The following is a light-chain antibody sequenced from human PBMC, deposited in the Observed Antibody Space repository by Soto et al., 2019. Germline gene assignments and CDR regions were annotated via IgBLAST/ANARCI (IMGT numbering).Light chain of an antibody. V-gene: IGKV1-6*01. CDR3: LQDYNYPHT. Sequence: IQMTQSASSLSASIGGRVTITCRASQGIRNDLGWYQQKPGKAPKVLIYASSNLHSGVPSRFSGSGSGTDFTLTISSLKPEDFATYYCLQDYNYPHTFGPGTKVDI. CDR2: ASS. CDR1: QGIRND. J-gene: IGKJ3*01.